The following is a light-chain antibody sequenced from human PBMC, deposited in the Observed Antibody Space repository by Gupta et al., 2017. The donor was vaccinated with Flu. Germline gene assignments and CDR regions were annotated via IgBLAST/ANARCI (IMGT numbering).Light chain of an antibody. Sequence: IQLTQSPSSLSASVGDRVTITCRPSQSVSSYLNWYQQKPGKAPKLLIYAATRVKGGVPSRFSDIESGRDFSLTISSRQPEDFGTYYCQQRYNTPFNFGQGTTMEIK. V-gene: IGKV1-39*01. CDR1: QSVSSY. J-gene: IGKJ2*01. CDR2: AAT. CDR3: QQRYNTPFN.